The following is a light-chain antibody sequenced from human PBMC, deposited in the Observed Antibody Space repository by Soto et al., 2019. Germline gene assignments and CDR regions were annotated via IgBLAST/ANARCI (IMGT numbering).Light chain of an antibody. CDR2: SAS. CDR3: QQYGSSPRSWT. J-gene: IGKJ1*01. V-gene: IGKV3-20*01. Sequence: EIVLTQSPGTLSLSPGERATLSCRASQSVSSSYLAWYQQKPGQAPRLLIFSASSRATGIPDRFSGSGFGTDFTLTISRLESEALAVYYSQQYGSSPRSWTFGQGTKVEIK. CDR1: QSVSSSY.